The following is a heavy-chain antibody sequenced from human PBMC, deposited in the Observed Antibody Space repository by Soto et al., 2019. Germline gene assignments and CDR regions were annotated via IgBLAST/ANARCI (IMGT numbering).Heavy chain of an antibody. J-gene: IGHJ6*02. CDR1: GFTFSSYG. D-gene: IGHD3-3*01. V-gene: IGHV3-30*18. CDR3: AKDSSGYDFWSGYYYYYYYGMDV. Sequence: LRLSFAASGFTFSSYGMHWVRQAPGKGLEWVAVISYDGSNKYYADSVKGRFTISRDNSKNTLYLQMNSLRAEDTAVYYCAKDSSGYDFWSGYYYYYYYGMDVWGQGTTVTVSS. CDR2: ISYDGSNK.